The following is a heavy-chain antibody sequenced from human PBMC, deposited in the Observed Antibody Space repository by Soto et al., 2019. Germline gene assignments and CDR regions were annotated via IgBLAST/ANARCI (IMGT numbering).Heavy chain of an antibody. CDR1: GFNFTYNA. V-gene: IGHV3-23*01. J-gene: IGHJ4*02. CDR2: ILGHGEDT. CDR3: LRLPGTPPPLTAF. Sequence: GGSLRLSCVASGFNFTYNAMPWVRQAPGGGLQWVATILGHGEDTYYADCVNGRFTISRAPSKNTLYLHMNSLRAEDTALYYCLRLPGTPPPLTAFWGRGSLVPGS. D-gene: IGHD2-15*01.